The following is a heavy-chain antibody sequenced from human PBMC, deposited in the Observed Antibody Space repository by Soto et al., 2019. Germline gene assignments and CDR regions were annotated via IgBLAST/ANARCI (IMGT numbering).Heavy chain of an antibody. Sequence: GGSLRLSCAASGFTFSRYSMNWVRQAPGKGLEWVSSISSSSSYIYYADSVKGRFTISRDNAKNSLYLQMNSLRAEDTVVYYCAREGDLYYYGMDVWGQGSTVTVSS. D-gene: IGHD2-21*02. CDR1: GFTFSRYS. CDR2: ISSSSSYI. CDR3: AREGDLYYYGMDV. V-gene: IGHV3-21*01. J-gene: IGHJ6*02.